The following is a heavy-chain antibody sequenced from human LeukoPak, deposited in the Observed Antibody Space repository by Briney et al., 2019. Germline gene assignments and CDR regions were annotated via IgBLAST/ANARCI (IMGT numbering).Heavy chain of an antibody. CDR2: IYHSGST. J-gene: IGHJ3*02. D-gene: IGHD5-12*01. Sequence: GYIYHSGSTYYNPSVKSRVTISVDRSKNQFSLKLSSVTAADTAVYYCARTATGDDAFDIWGQGTMVTVSS. CDR3: ARTATGDDAFDI. V-gene: IGHV4-30-2*01.